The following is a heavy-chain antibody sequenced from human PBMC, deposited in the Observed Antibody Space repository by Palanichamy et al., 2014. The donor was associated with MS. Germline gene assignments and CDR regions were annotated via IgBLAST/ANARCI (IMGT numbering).Heavy chain of an antibody. CDR3: AREPHGGSGYRSWGLYAFDI. J-gene: IGHJ3*02. CDR2: IYSGGST. D-gene: IGHD4-23*01. CDR1: Y. V-gene: IGHV3-53*01. Sequence: YMSWVRQAPGKGLEWVSVIYSGGSTYYADSVKGRFTISRDNSKNTLYLQMNSLRAEDTAVYYCAREPHGGSGYRSWGLYAFDIWDQGTMVTVSS.